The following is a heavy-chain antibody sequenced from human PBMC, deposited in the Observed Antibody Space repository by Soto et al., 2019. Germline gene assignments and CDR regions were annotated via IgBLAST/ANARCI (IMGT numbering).Heavy chain of an antibody. J-gene: IGHJ6*02. V-gene: IGHV3-72*01. CDR3: ARTAQGGNDFHI. D-gene: IGHD3-3*01. Sequence: EVQLVESGGGLVQPGGSLRLSCAASGFTVSDHYMDWVRQAPGKRLEWVRRSRDKTNSYTKEYAGSVKSRFTISRDDSKRSLYLEMSSMKTEDTAVYYCARTAQGGNDFHIWGQGTTVTVS. CDR2: SRDKTNSYTK. CDR1: GFTVSDHY.